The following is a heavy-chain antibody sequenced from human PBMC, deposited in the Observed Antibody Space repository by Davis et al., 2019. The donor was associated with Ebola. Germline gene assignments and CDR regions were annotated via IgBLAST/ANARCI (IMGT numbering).Heavy chain of an antibody. CDR3: ARRGTSSWYAGWFDP. Sequence: SETLSLTCTVSGVSITSYYWSWIRQPPGKGLEWIGYIYYSGSTNYNPSLKSRVTISVDTSKNQFSLKLSSVTAADTAMYYCARRGTSSWYAGWFDPWGQGTLVTVSS. CDR2: IYYSGST. D-gene: IGHD6-13*01. J-gene: IGHJ5*02. CDR1: GVSITSYY. V-gene: IGHV4-59*08.